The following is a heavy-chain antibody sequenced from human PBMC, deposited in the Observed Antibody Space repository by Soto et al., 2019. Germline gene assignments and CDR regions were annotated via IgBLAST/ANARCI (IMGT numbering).Heavy chain of an antibody. CDR1: GYTFTSYY. V-gene: IGHV1-46*01. J-gene: IGHJ6*02. CDR2: INPSGGST. D-gene: IGHD6-13*01. CDR3: ARDISSSWQLTRGENYYYYCGMDV. Sequence: ASVKVSCKASGYTFTSYYMHWVRQAPGQGLEWMGIINPSGGSTSYAQKFQGRVTMTRDTSTSTVYMELSSLRSEDTAVYYCARDISSSWQLTRGENYYYYCGMDVRGQRTTVTVSS.